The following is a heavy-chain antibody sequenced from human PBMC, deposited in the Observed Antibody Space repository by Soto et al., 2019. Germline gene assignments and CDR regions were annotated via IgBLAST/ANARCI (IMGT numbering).Heavy chain of an antibody. V-gene: IGHV4-39*01. J-gene: IGHJ4*02. CDR1: GGSIDRSNYY. Sequence: SETLSLTCNVSGGSIDRSNYYWDWLRQPPGKVLEWIVTTYYNGNAYYNPSLRSRVSMSFDTSNNQFSLNLISVTSSYTSVYYCARHFVAVVIKGWGYWGQGKMVTVSS. D-gene: IGHD1-26*01. CDR2: TYYNGNA. CDR3: ARHFVAVVIKGWGY.